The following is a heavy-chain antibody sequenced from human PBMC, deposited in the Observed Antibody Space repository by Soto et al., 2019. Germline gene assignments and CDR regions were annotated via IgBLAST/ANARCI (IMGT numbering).Heavy chain of an antibody. D-gene: IGHD1-26*01. Sequence: GGSLTLSCAASGFTFSTYDMSWIRQAPGKGLEWVSVIGGSASSTYNADSVKGRFTIYRDTAKNTVYLQINSLRAEDTAVYYCAREASTLPPRPEFDPWGKGTLSTV. CDR2: IGGSASST. CDR1: GFTFSTYD. V-gene: IGHV3-23*01. CDR3: AREASTLPPRPEFDP. J-gene: IGHJ5*02.